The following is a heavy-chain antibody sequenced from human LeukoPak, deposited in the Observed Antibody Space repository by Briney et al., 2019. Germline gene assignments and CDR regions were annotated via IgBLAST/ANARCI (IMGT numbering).Heavy chain of an antibody. Sequence: ASVKVSCKASGYTFTGYYMHWVRQAPGQGLEWMEGFDPEDAETIYAQKFQGRVTMTEDTSTDTAYMELSSLRSEDTAVYYCATGTPTIFGVVPYYFDYWGQGTLVTVSS. CDR1: GYTFTGYY. V-gene: IGHV1-24*01. D-gene: IGHD3-3*01. CDR3: ATGTPTIFGVVPYYFDY. CDR2: FDPEDAET. J-gene: IGHJ4*02.